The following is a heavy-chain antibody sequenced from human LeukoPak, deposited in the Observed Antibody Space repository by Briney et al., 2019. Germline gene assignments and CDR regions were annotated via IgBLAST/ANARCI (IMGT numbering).Heavy chain of an antibody. CDR3: ARDDSSGITLFDY. J-gene: IGHJ4*02. CDR1: GGTFSSYA. V-gene: IGHV1-18*01. Sequence: GASVKVSCKASGGTFSSYAISWVRQAPGQGLEWMGWISAYNGNTNYAQKLQGRVTMTTDTSTSTAYMELRSLRSDDTAVYYCARDDSSGITLFDYWGQGTLVTVSS. D-gene: IGHD3-22*01. CDR2: ISAYNGNT.